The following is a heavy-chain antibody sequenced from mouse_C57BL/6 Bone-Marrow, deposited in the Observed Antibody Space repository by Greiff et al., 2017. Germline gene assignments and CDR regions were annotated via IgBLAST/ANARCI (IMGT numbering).Heavy chain of an antibody. V-gene: IGHV1-69*01. D-gene: IGHD2-4*01. J-gene: IGHJ2*01. CDR1: GYTFTSYW. CDR3: ARSTMNSMYDFDY. Sequence: QVQLQQPGAELVMPGASVKLSCKASGYTFTSYWMHWVKQRPGQGLEWIGEIDPSDSYTNYNQKFKGKSTLTVDKSSSTAYIQLSSLTSAYSSVYYCARSTMNSMYDFDYWGQGTTLTVSS. CDR2: IDPSDSYT.